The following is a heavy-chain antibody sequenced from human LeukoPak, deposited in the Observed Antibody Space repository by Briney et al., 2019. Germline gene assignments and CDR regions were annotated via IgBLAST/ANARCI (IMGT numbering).Heavy chain of an antibody. V-gene: IGHV7-4-1*02. D-gene: IGHD6-13*01. CDR3: ARVYPRGSSWYYGAFDI. J-gene: IGHJ3*02. Sequence: GASVKVSCKASGYSFTNYAINWVRQAPGQGLEWMGWINTNTGNPTYAQGFTGRFVFSLDTSVSTAYLQISSLKAEDTAVYYCARVYPRGSSWYYGAFDIWGQGTMVTVSS. CDR2: INTNTGNP. CDR1: GYSFTNYA.